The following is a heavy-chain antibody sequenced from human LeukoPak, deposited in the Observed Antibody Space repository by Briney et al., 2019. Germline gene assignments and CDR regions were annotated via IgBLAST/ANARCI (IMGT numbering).Heavy chain of an antibody. V-gene: IGHV3-23*01. CDR3: AKAPVTSCRGAFCYPFDY. J-gene: IGHJ4*02. CDR1: GFTFDTYA. D-gene: IGHD2-15*01. Sequence: GGSLGLSCAASGFTFDTYAMTWVRQAPGKGLDWVSGLSGSGGRTYYAASVRGRFTISRDTSRSTLYLQMNSLRAEDAAVYYCAKAPVTSCRGAFCYPFDYWGQGTLVTVSS. CDR2: LSGSGGRT.